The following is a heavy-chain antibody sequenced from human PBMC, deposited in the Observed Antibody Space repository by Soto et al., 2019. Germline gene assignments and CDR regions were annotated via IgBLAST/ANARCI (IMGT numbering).Heavy chain of an antibody. J-gene: IGHJ4*02. V-gene: IGHV4-59*01. Sequence: QVHLQASGPGLVQPSETLSLTCSVSGRSMSRNYWSWIRQSPDKGLEWLGYVFYGGTDYNPSLGGRVSMSVETSKSQFSLKLTSVTVADTAVYYCASYRGALYFESWCPGILVTVSA. CDR1: GRSMSRNY. D-gene: IGHD3-16*01. CDR3: ASYRGALYFES. CDR2: VFYGGT.